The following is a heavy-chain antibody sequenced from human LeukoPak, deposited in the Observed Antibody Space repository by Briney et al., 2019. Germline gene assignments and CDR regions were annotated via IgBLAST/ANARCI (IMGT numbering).Heavy chain of an antibody. Sequence: AGGSLRLSCAVSGFIFSNYAMSWVRQAPRKGLEWVSSISGSGDATKYADSVMGRFTISRDNAKNTLYLQMNTLRVEDTAVYYCTRDLMDYDVSTGLHHYYMDVWGQGTTVTVSS. J-gene: IGHJ6*02. CDR2: ISGSGDAT. CDR1: GFIFSNYA. CDR3: TRDLMDYDVSTGLHHYYMDV. D-gene: IGHD3-9*01. V-gene: IGHV3-23*01.